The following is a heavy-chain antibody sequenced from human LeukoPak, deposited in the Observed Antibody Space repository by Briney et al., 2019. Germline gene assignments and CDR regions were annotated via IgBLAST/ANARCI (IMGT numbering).Heavy chain of an antibody. CDR2: ISSSGSTI. V-gene: IGHV3-48*03. CDR3: ARDGGDYYDSSGYPFHH. J-gene: IGHJ1*01. Sequence: PGGSLRLSCAASGFTFSSYEMNWVRQAPGKGLEWVSYISSSGSTIYYADSVKGRSTISRDNAKNSLYLQMNSLRAEDTAVYYCARDGGDYYDSSGYPFHHWGQGTLVTVSS. D-gene: IGHD3-22*01. CDR1: GFTFSSYE.